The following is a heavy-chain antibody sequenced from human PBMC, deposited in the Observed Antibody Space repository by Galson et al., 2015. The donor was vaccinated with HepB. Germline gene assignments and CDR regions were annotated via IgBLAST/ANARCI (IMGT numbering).Heavy chain of an antibody. CDR1: GGTFSSYA. Sequence: SVKVSCKASGGTFSSYAISWARQAPGQGLEWMGGIIPIFGTANYAQKFQGRVTITADESTSTAYMELSSLRSEDTAVYYCASYYYDSSGYYTIFDYWGQGTLVTVSS. CDR2: IIPIFGTA. CDR3: ASYYYDSSGYYTIFDY. J-gene: IGHJ4*02. D-gene: IGHD3-22*01. V-gene: IGHV1-69*13.